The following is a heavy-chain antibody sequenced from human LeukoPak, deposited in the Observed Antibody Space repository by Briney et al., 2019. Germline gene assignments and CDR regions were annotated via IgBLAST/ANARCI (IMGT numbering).Heavy chain of an antibody. J-gene: IGHJ5*02. V-gene: IGHV4-30-4*01. CDR2: IYYSGNT. D-gene: IGHD3-10*01. CDR3: ARGGAGSYYGTTFDP. Sequence: SETLSLTCTVSGGSISSGDYYWSWIRQPPGKGLEWIGYIYYSGNTYYNPSLKSRVTISVDTSKNQFSLKLSSVTAADTAVYYCARGGAGSYYGTTFDPWGQGTLVTVSS. CDR1: GGSISSGDYY.